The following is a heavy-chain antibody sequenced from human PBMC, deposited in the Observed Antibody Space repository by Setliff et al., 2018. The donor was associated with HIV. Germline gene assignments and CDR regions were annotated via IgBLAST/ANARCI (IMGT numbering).Heavy chain of an antibody. Sequence: ASVKVSCKVSGYTLTELSMHWVRQAPGKGLEWMGGFDPEDGETIYAQKFQGRVTTTEDTSTDTAYMELSSLRSEDTAVYYCATDQISDGSGSYPKSYFDYWGQGTLVTVSS. CDR2: FDPEDGET. D-gene: IGHD3-10*01. CDR1: GYTLTELS. J-gene: IGHJ4*02. V-gene: IGHV1-24*01. CDR3: ATDQISDGSGSYPKSYFDY.